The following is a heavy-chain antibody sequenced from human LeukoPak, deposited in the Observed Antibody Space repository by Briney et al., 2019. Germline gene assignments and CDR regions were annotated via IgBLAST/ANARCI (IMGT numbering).Heavy chain of an antibody. CDR2: IYYSGST. J-gene: IGHJ4*02. CDR1: GGSISSYY. V-gene: IGHV4-59*01. Sequence: PSETLSLTCTVAGGSISSYYWSWIRQPPGKGLEWIGYIYYSGSTNYNPSLKSRVTISVDTSKNQFSLKLSSATAADTAVYYCARTNDILTGYYQYYFDYWGQGTLVTVSS. D-gene: IGHD3-9*01. CDR3: ARTNDILTGYYQYYFDY.